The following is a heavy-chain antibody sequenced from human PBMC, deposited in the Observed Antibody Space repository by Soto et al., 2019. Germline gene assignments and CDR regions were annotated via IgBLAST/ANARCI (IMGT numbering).Heavy chain of an antibody. J-gene: IGHJ4*02. V-gene: IGHV3-30*03. D-gene: IGHD3-3*01. CDR1: GFTFSSYG. CDR3: ARALDFWSAYFDY. CDR2: ISSDGNNK. Sequence: XXSLSLSCAASGFTFSSYGMXWVLQAPGKGLEWVTVISSDGNNKYYSDSVKGRFTVSRDNPKNLLYLQMNSLRAEDTAVYYCARALDFWSAYFDYWGQGSLVTVSS.